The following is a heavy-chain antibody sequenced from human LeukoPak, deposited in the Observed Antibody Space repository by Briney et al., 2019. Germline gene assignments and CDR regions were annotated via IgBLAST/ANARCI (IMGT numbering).Heavy chain of an antibody. CDR1: GGSFSGYY. D-gene: IGHD6-13*01. CDR2: INHSGST. CDR3: ARGEYSSSWNYGMDV. V-gene: IGHV4-34*01. Sequence: PSETLSLTCAVYGGSFSGYYWSWIRQPPGKGLEWIGEINHSGSTNYNPSLKSRVTISVDTSKNQFSLKLSSVTAADTAVYYCARGEYSSSWNYGMDVWGQGTTVTVSS. J-gene: IGHJ6*02.